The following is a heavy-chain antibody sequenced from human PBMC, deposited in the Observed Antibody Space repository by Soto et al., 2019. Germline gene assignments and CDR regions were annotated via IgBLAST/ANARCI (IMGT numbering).Heavy chain of an antibody. V-gene: IGHV4-59*01. D-gene: IGHD6-13*01. Sequence: QVQLQESGPGLVKPSETLSLTCTVSGGSISSYYWSWFRQPPGKGLEWIGYISYSGRTNYTPSLMSGVTIVVGASKNQFSRKLSSVTAADTAVYYCASTVGIAAAGESDAFDIWGQGTMVTVSS. J-gene: IGHJ3*02. CDR3: ASTVGIAAAGESDAFDI. CDR2: ISYSGRT. CDR1: GGSISSYY.